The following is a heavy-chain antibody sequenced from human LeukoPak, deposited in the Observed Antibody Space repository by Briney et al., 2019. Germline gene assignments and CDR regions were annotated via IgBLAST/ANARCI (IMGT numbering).Heavy chain of an antibody. CDR1: GFTFSSYW. CDR2: IKQDGSEK. D-gene: IGHD6-19*01. V-gene: IGHV3-7*01. CDR3: ARVDSGWYIYYYYYGMDV. J-gene: IGHJ6*02. Sequence: GGSLRLSCAASGFTFSSYWMSWARQAPGKGLEWVANIKQDGSEKYYVDSVKGRFTISRDNAKNSLYLQMNSLRAEDTAVYYCARVDSGWYIYYYYYGMDVWGQGTTVTVSS.